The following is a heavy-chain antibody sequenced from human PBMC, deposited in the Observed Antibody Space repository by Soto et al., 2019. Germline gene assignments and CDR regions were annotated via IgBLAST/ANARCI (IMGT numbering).Heavy chain of an antibody. Sequence: QVQLVQSGAEVKKPGASVKVSCKASGYTFTNYGFSWVRQAPGQGLELMGWISAYNGDTNFAQKFQGRVNLTTDTSTSTAYMELRSLRSDDAAVYYCARSRCYYGGDTAYWGQGTLVTVSS. D-gene: IGHD2-21*02. CDR2: ISAYNGDT. V-gene: IGHV1-18*01. CDR1: GYTFTNYG. J-gene: IGHJ4*02. CDR3: ARSRCYYGGDTAY.